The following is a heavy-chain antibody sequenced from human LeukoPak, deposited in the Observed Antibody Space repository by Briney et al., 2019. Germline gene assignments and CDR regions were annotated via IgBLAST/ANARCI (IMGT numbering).Heavy chain of an antibody. CDR3: ARDSGYSGYDQNWFDP. J-gene: IGHJ5*02. CDR2: ISSSSSYI. CDR1: GFTFSSYS. Sequence: GGSLRLSCAASGFTFSSYSMNWVRQAPGKGLEWVSSISSSSSYIYYADSVKGRFTISRDNAKNSLYLQMNSLRAEDTAVYYCARDSGYSGYDQNWFDPWGQGALVTVSS. D-gene: IGHD5-12*01. V-gene: IGHV3-21*01.